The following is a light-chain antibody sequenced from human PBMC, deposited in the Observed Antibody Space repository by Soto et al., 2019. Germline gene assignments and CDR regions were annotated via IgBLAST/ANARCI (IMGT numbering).Light chain of an antibody. V-gene: IGKV1-17*01. J-gene: IGKJ4*01. CDR3: LQHNSYPLT. Sequence: DIQMTQSPSSLSASVGDRVTITCRASQGIRNGLGWYQQKPGKAPKRLIYAASSLQSGVPSRFSGSGSGTEFTLTISILQPEDFASYCCLQHNSYPLTFGGGTKVEIK. CDR2: AAS. CDR1: QGIRNG.